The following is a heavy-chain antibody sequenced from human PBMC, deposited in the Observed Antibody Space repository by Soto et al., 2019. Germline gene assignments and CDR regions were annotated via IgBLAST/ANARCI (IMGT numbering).Heavy chain of an antibody. J-gene: IGHJ5*02. CDR1: GGSLSGGDNY. CDR2: IHYGGST. D-gene: IGHD3-10*01. Sequence: QVQLQESGPGLVKSSETLSLTCTVSGGSLSGGDNYWSWIRQLPGKGLEWIGHIHYGGSTYYSPSFKSRVILSVDTSKSQFSLNLTSATAADTALYFCARESGPGSFDWFDAWGQGTPVTVSS. CDR3: ARESGPGSFDWFDA. V-gene: IGHV4-30-4*01.